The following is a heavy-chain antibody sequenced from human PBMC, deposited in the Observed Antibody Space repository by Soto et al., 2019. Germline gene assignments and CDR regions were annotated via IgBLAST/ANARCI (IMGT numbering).Heavy chain of an antibody. CDR1: GGTFSRYA. J-gene: IGHJ2*01. V-gene: IGHV1-69*12. D-gene: IGHD6-19*01. CDR3: AQTLGLSVSGPGRFDL. Sequence: QVQLVQSGTEVKKPGSSVKVSCKASGGTFSRYAINWVRQAPGQGLEWMGGITPIFGTPNYAQKFQGRVTSTADGSTKTAYMELRRLRSEDTAVYYCAQTLGLSVSGPGRFDLWGRGTLVTVTS. CDR2: ITPIFGTP.